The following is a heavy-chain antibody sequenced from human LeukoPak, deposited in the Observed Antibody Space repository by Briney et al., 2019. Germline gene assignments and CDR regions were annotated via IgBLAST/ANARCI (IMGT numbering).Heavy chain of an antibody. V-gene: IGHV1-46*01. D-gene: IGHD6-6*01. CDR2: SNPSGDST. J-gene: IGHJ6*03. Sequence: ASVKVSCKASGYTFTNYYIHWVRQAPGHGLEWMGISNPSGDSTNYAQKFQGRVTMTRDTSTSTVYMDLSSLRSEDAAVYYCARDHGIAARYYYYMDVWGKGTTVTVSS. CDR3: ARDHGIAARYYYYMDV. CDR1: GYTFTNYY.